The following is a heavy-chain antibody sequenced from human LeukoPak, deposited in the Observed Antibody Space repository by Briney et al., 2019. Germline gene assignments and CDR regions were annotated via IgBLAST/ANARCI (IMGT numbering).Heavy chain of an antibody. D-gene: IGHD4-23*01. CDR3: AGGYSAGAFDI. V-gene: IGHV4-59*01. CDR2: IYYSGST. J-gene: IGHJ3*02. CDR1: GRSISSMY. Sequence: PSETLSLNCTVSGRSISSMYWSWNRQPPGLGLEWIGYIYYSGSTNYNPSLKSRVTISVDTSKNQFSLKLSSVTAADTAVYYCAGGYSAGAFDIWGQGTMVTVSS.